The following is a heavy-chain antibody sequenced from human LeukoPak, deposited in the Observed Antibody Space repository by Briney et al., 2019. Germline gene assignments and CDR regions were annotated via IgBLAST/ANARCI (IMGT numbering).Heavy chain of an antibody. Sequence: PSETLSLTCTVSGGSISSSSYYWGWIRQPPGKGLEWIGCIYYSGSTSYNPSLKSRVTMSVDTSKNQFSLKLSSVTASDTAMYYCARAYASALGSFDYWGQGTLVTVSS. D-gene: IGHD7-27*01. CDR1: GGSISSSSYY. J-gene: IGHJ4*02. CDR2: IYYSGST. CDR3: ARAYASALGSFDY. V-gene: IGHV4-61*05.